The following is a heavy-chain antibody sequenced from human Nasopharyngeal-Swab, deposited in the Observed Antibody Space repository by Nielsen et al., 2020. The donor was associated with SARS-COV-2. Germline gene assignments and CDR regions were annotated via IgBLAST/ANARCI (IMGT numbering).Heavy chain of an antibody. D-gene: IGHD4-11*01. CDR2: IWYDGSNK. Sequence: GESLKISCAASGFTFSSYGMHWVRQAPGKGLEWVAVIWYDGSNKYYADSVKGRFTISRDNARNSLYLQMNSLRADATALYYCTKGRADYSNPSFDNWGQGTLVTVSS. CDR1: GFTFSSYG. V-gene: IGHV3-33*03. J-gene: IGHJ4*02. CDR3: TKGRADYSNPSFDN.